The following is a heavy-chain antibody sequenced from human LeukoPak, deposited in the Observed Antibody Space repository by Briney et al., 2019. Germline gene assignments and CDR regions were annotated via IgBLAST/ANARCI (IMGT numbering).Heavy chain of an antibody. Sequence: GASVKVSCKASGLTFTSSAIQWVRQARGQRLEWIGWIVVGSGNTNYAQKFQERITITRDMSTSTAYMELSSLRSEDTAVYYCAAGYNNYDSRRPSFDYWGQGTLVTVSS. CDR3: AAGYNNYDSRRPSFDY. J-gene: IGHJ4*02. V-gene: IGHV1-58*02. CDR2: IVVGSGNT. D-gene: IGHD3-22*01. CDR1: GLTFTSSA.